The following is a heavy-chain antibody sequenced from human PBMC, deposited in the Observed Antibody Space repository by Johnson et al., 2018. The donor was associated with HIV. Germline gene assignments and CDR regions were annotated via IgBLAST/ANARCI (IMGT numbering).Heavy chain of an antibody. V-gene: IGHV3-30-3*01. CDR2: ISYDGSNK. Sequence: QVQLMESGGGVVQPGRSLRLSCAASGFTFSSYAMHWVRQAPGKGLEWVAVISYDGSNKYYADSVKGRFTISRDNYKNTLYLQMNSLRAEDTAVYYCARDKRYCSGGICHLGAFDIWGQGTMVTVSS. CDR1: GFTFSSYA. D-gene: IGHD2-15*01. CDR3: ARDKRYCSGGICHLGAFDI. J-gene: IGHJ3*02.